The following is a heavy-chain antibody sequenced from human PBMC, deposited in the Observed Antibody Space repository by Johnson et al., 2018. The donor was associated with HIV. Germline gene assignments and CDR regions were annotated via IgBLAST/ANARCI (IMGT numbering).Heavy chain of an antibody. Sequence: QVQLVESGGGVVQPGRSLRLSCAASGFTFSSYAMHWVRQAPGKGLEWVAVISYDGSNKYYADSVKGRLTISRDNSKNTLYLQMNSLRAEDTAVYYCAKDRGSGWYWDAFDIWGQGTMVTVSS. D-gene: IGHD6-19*01. CDR1: GFTFSSYA. CDR3: AKDRGSGWYWDAFDI. CDR2: ISYDGSNK. V-gene: IGHV3-30*04. J-gene: IGHJ3*02.